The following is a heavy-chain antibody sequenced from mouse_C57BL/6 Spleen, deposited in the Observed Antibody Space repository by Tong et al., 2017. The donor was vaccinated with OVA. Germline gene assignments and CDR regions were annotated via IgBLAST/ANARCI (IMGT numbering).Heavy chain of an antibody. Sequence: EVQLQESGGGLVKPGGSLKLSCAASGFTFSDYGMHWVRQAPEKGLEWVAYISSGSSTIYYADTVKGRFTISRDNAKNNLYLQMSHLKSEDTAMYYCARPGGLRRPAGFAYWGQGTLVTVSA. CDR2: ISSGSSTI. D-gene: IGHD2-4*01. V-gene: IGHV5-17*03. J-gene: IGHJ3*01. CDR3: ARPGGLRRPAGFAY. CDR1: GFTFSDYG.